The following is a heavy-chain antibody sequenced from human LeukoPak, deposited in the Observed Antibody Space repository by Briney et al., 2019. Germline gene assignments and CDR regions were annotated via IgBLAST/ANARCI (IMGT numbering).Heavy chain of an antibody. CDR1: GFTFSNYK. CDR2: ISSSGSTI. J-gene: IGHJ4*02. Sequence: GGSLRLSCAASGFTFSNYKMTWVRQAPGEGLEWVSYISSSGSTIYYADSVKGRFTISRDNAKNSLYLQMNSLRAEDTAAYYCARGRKLGIDYWGQGTLVTVSS. D-gene: IGHD7-27*01. V-gene: IGHV3-48*03. CDR3: ARGRKLGIDY.